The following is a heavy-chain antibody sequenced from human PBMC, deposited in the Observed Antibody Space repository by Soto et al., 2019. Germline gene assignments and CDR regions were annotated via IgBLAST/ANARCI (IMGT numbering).Heavy chain of an antibody. D-gene: IGHD3-22*01. Sequence: QEQLVESGGGVGQPGRTLRLSCAASGISFSASGMHWVRQAPGKGLEWVAFQSHDGGIKYYADSVKGRFTISRDNSKNTVFLQMNSLRGDDTAVYFCARDGPHYDVDVWGQGTTVTVSS. CDR1: GISFSASG. V-gene: IGHV3-30*03. CDR2: QSHDGGIK. J-gene: IGHJ6*02. CDR3: ARDGPHYDVDV.